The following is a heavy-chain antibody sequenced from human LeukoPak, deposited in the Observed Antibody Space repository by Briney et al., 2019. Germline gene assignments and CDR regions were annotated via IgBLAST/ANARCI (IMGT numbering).Heavy chain of an antibody. CDR1: GGTFSSYA. CDR2: IIPIFGTA. Sequence: SVKVSCKASGGTFSSYAISWVRQAPGQGLEWMGGIIPIFGTANSAQKFQGRVTLTTDESTSTAYMELSSLRSEDTAVYYCARARTIFGVVYYDALDLWPQGPMDTVSS. V-gene: IGHV1-69*05. D-gene: IGHD3-3*01. J-gene: IGHJ3*01. CDR3: ARARTIFGVVYYDALDL.